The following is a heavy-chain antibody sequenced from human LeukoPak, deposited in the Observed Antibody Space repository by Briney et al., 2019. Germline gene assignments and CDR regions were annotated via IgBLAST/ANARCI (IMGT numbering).Heavy chain of an antibody. Sequence: ASAKVSCKASGGTFSSYAISWVRQAPGKGLEWMGRVDPEDGETIYAEKFQDRVTITADTSTDTAYMELSSLRSEDTAVYYCATEVLLYFGGGNAKGGYWGQGTLVTVSS. CDR1: GGTFSSYA. J-gene: IGHJ4*02. CDR3: ATEVLLYFGGGNAKGGY. D-gene: IGHD3-10*01. CDR2: VDPEDGET. V-gene: IGHV1-69-2*01.